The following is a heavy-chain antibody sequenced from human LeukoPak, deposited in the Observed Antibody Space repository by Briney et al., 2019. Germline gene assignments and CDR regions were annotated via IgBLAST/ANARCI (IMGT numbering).Heavy chain of an antibody. Sequence: GGSLRLSCAASGFTFSSYSMNWVRQAPGKGLEWVSAISGSGGSTYYADSVKGRFTISRDNSKNTLYLQMNSLRAEDTAVYYCAKDRFYYYDSSGSSFDYWGQGTLVTVSS. V-gene: IGHV3-23*01. CDR1: GFTFSSYS. CDR2: ISGSGGST. CDR3: AKDRFYYYDSSGSSFDY. J-gene: IGHJ4*02. D-gene: IGHD3-22*01.